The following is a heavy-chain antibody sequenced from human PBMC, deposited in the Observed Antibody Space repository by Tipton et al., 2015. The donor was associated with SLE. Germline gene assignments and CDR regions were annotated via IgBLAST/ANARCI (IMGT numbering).Heavy chain of an antibody. CDR2: INSDGSST. J-gene: IGHJ4*02. V-gene: IGHV3-74*01. CDR1: GFTFSSYW. D-gene: IGHD2-2*01. CDR3: AKDGVPAAGFDY. Sequence: SLRLSCAASGFTFSSYWMHWVRQAPGKGLVWVSRINSDGSSTSYADSVKGRFTISRDNSKNTLYLQMNSLRAEDTAVYYCAKDGVPAAGFDYWGQGTLVTVSS.